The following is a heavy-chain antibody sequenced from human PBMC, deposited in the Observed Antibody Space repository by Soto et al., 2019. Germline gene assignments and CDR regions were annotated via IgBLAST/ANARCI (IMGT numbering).Heavy chain of an antibody. CDR3: ARDGAYIVGATHYFDY. V-gene: IGHV3-33*01. J-gene: IGHJ4*02. Sequence: PGGSLRLSCAASGFPFNNYGMHWVRQAPGKGLEWVAVVWYDGSVKNYADSVKGRFTISRDNSKYTLSLQINSLRAEDTAVYYCARDGAYIVGATHYFDYWGLGTLVTVSS. CDR2: VWYDGSVK. D-gene: IGHD1-26*01. CDR1: GFPFNNYG.